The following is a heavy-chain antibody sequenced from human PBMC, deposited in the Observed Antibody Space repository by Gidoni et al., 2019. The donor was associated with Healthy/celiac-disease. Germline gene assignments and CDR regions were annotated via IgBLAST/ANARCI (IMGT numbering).Heavy chain of an antibody. V-gene: IGHV4-59*01. CDR2: LYYSGST. J-gene: IGHJ5*02. Sequence: VQLQESGPGLVKPSETLSLTCPVPGCSIRSYYWSWIRQPPGKGLEWIGYLYYSGSTNYNPSLKSRVTISVDTSKNQFSLKLSSVTAADTAVYYCARFSGDCSSTSCSNWFDPWGQGTLVTVSS. CDR3: ARFSGDCSSTSCSNWFDP. CDR1: GCSIRSYY. D-gene: IGHD2-2*01.